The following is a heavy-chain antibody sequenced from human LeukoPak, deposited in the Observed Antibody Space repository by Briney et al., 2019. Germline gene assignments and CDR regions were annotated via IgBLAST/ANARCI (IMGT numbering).Heavy chain of an antibody. Sequence: SETLSLTCTVSGGSISSSSYYWGWIRQPPGKGLEWIGSIYYSGSTYYNPSLKSRVTISVDTSKNQFSLKLSSVTAADTAVYYCASDLVDTARGMDVWGQGTTVTVSS. D-gene: IGHD5-18*01. CDR1: GGSISSSSYY. CDR2: IYYSGST. V-gene: IGHV4-39*01. CDR3: ASDLVDTARGMDV. J-gene: IGHJ6*02.